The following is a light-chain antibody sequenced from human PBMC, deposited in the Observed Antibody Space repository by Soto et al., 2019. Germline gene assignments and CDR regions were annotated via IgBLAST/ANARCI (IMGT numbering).Light chain of an antibody. CDR2: GAS. Sequence: EIVLTQSPGTLSLSPGERATLSFSATQTIISNFLAWYQQKPGQAPKLVIHGASTRATGIPDRFSGSGSGTDFTLTISRVEPEDFAVYYCQLYGSSPKTFGQGTKVDIK. CDR1: QTIISNF. J-gene: IGKJ1*01. V-gene: IGKV3-20*01. CDR3: QLYGSSPKT.